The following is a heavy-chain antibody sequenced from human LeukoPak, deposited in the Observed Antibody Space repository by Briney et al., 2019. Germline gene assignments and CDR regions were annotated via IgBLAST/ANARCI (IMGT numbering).Heavy chain of an antibody. Sequence: GGSLRLSCAASGFTFSSYAMDWVRQAPGKGLEWVANIKQDGSAQYYVDSLKGRFTISRDNAKNSLYLQMNSLGVEDTAVYHCARGRYTSGWYPDYFDYWGQGTLVTVSS. CDR2: IKQDGSAQ. CDR3: ARGRYTSGWYPDYFDY. V-gene: IGHV3-7*01. J-gene: IGHJ4*02. CDR1: GFTFSSYA. D-gene: IGHD6-19*01.